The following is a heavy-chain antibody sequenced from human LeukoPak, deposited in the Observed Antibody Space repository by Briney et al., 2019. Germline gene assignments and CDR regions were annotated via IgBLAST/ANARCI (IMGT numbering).Heavy chain of an antibody. Sequence: SETLSLTCTVSGGSISSYYWSWIRQPPGKGLEWIGEINHSGSTNYNPSLKSRVTISVDTSKNQFSLKLSSVTAADTAVYYCARGKRIADPWGQGTLVTVSS. D-gene: IGHD2-21*01. CDR2: INHSGST. CDR3: ARGKRIADP. CDR1: GGSISSYY. V-gene: IGHV4-34*01. J-gene: IGHJ5*02.